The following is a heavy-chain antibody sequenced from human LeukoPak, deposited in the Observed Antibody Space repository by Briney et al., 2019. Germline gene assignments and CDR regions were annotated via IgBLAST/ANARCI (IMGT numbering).Heavy chain of an antibody. CDR1: GGSINNYY. CDR3: ARANDYYYYMDV. J-gene: IGHJ6*03. CDR2: TYSTGST. Sequence: SETLSLTCTVSGGSINNYYWTWIRQPAGKGLEWVGRTYSTGSTNYNPSLKSRVTMSVDTSRNHFSLKLSSVTAADTAVYYCARANDYYYYMDVWAKGPRSSSP. V-gene: IGHV4-4*07. D-gene: IGHD3-16*01.